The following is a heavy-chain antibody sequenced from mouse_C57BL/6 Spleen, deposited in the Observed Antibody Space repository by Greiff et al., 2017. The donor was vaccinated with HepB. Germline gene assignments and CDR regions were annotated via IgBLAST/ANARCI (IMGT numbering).Heavy chain of an antibody. CDR1: GFTFSSYA. CDR3: ARREEGAMDY. CDR2: ISDGGSYT. V-gene: IGHV5-4*03. J-gene: IGHJ4*01. Sequence: DVKLVESGGGLVKPGGSLKLSCAASGFTFSSYAMSWVRQTPEKRLEWVATISDGGSYTYYPDNVKGRFTISRDNAKNNLYLQMSHLKSEDTAMYYCARREEGAMDYWGQGTSVTVSS.